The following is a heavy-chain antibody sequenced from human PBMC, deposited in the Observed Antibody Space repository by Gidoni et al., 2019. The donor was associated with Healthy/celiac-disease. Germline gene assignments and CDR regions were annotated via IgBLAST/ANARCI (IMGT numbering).Heavy chain of an antibody. CDR1: GFTFSSYS. V-gene: IGHV3-21*01. CDR3: ARVTYYYDSSGSQRFNYFDY. Sequence: EVQLVESGGGLVKPGGSLRLSCAASGFTFSSYSMNWVRQAPGKGLEWVSSISSSSSYIYDADSVKGRFTNSRDNAKNSLYLQMNSLRAEDTAVYYCARVTYYYDSSGSQRFNYFDYWGQGTLVTVSS. D-gene: IGHD3-22*01. J-gene: IGHJ4*02. CDR2: ISSSSSYI.